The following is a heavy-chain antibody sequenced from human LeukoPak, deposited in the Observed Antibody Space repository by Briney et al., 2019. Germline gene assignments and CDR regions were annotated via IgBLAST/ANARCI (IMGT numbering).Heavy chain of an antibody. CDR3: ARDREYYDSSGYSDY. Sequence: PSQTLSLTCTVSGGSISSGSYYWSWIRQPAGKGLEWIGRIYTSGSTNYNPSLKSQVTISVDTSKNQFSLKLSSVTAADTAVYYCARDREYYDSSGYSDYWGQGTLVTVSS. J-gene: IGHJ4*02. CDR2: IYTSGST. V-gene: IGHV4-61*02. D-gene: IGHD3-22*01. CDR1: GGSISSGSYY.